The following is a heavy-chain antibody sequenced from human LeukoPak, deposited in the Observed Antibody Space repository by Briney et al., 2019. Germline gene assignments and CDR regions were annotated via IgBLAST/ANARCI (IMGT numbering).Heavy chain of an antibody. CDR2: IRYDGSNK. J-gene: IGHJ5*02. Sequence: GGSLRLSCAASGFTFSSYAMRWVRQAPGKGLEWVAFIRYDGSNKYYADSVKGRFTISRDNSKNTLYLQMNSLRAEDTAVYYCAKDPERYSSSGNWFDPWGQGTLVTVSS. D-gene: IGHD6-13*01. V-gene: IGHV3-30*02. CDR3: AKDPERYSSSGNWFDP. CDR1: GFTFSSYA.